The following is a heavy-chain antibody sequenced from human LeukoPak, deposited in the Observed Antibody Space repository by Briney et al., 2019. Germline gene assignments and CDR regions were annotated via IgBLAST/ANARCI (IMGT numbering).Heavy chain of an antibody. Sequence: GGSLRLSCAASGFTFSSYGMSWVRQAPGKGLEWVSAISGSGGSTYYADSVKGRFTISRDNSKNTLYLQMNSLRAEDTAVYYCAKDGVASSGWPYYFDSWGQGALVTVSS. CDR2: ISGSGGST. CDR3: AKDGVASSGWPYYFDS. CDR1: GFTFSSYG. D-gene: IGHD6-19*01. V-gene: IGHV3-23*01. J-gene: IGHJ4*02.